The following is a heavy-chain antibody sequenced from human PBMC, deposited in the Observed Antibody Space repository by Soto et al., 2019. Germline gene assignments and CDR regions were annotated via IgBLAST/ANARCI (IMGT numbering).Heavy chain of an antibody. J-gene: IGHJ6*02. D-gene: IGHD3-9*01. Sequence: SETLSLTCTVSGGSISSSSYYWVSIRQAPGKGLEWIGSIYYSGSTYYNPSLKSRVTISVDTSKNQFSLKLSSVTAADTAVYYCARRNRGTGYYWYYYYGMDVWGQGTTVT. CDR1: GGSISSSSYY. V-gene: IGHV4-39*01. CDR2: IYYSGST. CDR3: ARRNRGTGYYWYYYYGMDV.